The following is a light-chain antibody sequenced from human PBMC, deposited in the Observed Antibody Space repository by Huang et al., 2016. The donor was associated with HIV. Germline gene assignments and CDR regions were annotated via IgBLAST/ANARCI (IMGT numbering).Light chain of an antibody. CDR2: WAT. Sequence: DIVMTQSPDSLAVSLGERASINCKSSQSVLYSSNNKNYLAWYQQKPGQPTKLLIYWATTRESGVHDGLSGRGSGTDFTITIRSLEAEDVEVYYCQQKYRTPITVGQGTRLEIK. CDR3: QQKYRTPIT. J-gene: IGKJ5*01. CDR1: QSVLYSSNNKNY. V-gene: IGKV4-1*01.